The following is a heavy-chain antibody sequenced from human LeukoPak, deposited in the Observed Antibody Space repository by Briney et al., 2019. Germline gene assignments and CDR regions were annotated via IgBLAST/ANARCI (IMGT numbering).Heavy chain of an antibody. CDR3: ARYYYDGSGYYNFDY. CDR2: ISTYNGNT. V-gene: IGHV1-18*01. D-gene: IGHD3-22*01. Sequence: ASVKVSWKASGYTFTSYSITWMRQAPGQGLEWMGWISTYNGNTNYAQNLQGRVTMTTDTSTTTAYMELRSLRSDDTAVYYCARYYYDGSGYYNFDYWGQGTLVTVSS. J-gene: IGHJ4*02. CDR1: GYTFTSYS.